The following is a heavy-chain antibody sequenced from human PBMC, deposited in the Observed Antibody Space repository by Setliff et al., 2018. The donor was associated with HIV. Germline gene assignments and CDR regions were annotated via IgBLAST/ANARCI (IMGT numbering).Heavy chain of an antibody. J-gene: IGHJ6*03. CDR1: GDSISSGSYY. D-gene: IGHD3-3*01. CDR2: IYYSGST. CDR3: ARSPPTTFWSGYTYYYYMDV. Sequence: PSETLSLTCTVSGDSISSGSYYWSWIRQPPGKGLEWIGYIYYSGSTNYNPSLKSRVTISVDTSKNQFSLKLNSVTAADTAVYYCARSPPTTFWSGYTYYYYMDVWGKGTTVTVSS. V-gene: IGHV4-61*01.